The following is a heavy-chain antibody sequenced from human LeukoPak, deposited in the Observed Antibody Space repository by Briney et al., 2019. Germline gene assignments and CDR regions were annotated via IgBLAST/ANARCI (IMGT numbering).Heavy chain of an antibody. Sequence: GRSLRLSCAASGFTFSSYAMHWARQAPGKGLEWVASINHNGNVNYYVDSVKGRFTISRDNAKNSLYLQMSNLRAEDTAVYFCARGGGLDVWGQGATVTVSS. D-gene: IGHD3-16*01. CDR2: INHNGNVN. CDR3: ARGGGLDV. V-gene: IGHV3-7*03. J-gene: IGHJ6*02. CDR1: GFTFSSYA.